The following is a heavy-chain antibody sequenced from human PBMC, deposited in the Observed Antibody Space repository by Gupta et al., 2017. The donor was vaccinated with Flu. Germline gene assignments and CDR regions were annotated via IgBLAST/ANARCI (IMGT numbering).Heavy chain of an antibody. J-gene: IGHJ4*01. CDR3: ARGQQWLFY. Sequence: QVQLVQSGAEVKKPGSSVNVSCKASGGTLSSYAISWVRQAPGQGLESMGGIMSICGTANHAQKFQGRVTITADKSTSTAYVEVRRIRSEGTAVDDCARGQQWLFYGGHVTMVTDFS. CDR1: GGTLSSYA. CDR2: IMSICGTA. V-gene: IGHV1-69*06. D-gene: IGHD6-19*01.